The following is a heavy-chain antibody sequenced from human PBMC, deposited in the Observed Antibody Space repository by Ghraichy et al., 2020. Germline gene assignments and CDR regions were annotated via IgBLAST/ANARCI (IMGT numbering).Heavy chain of an antibody. CDR1: RFTFGSHG. J-gene: IGHJ2*01. Sequence: SCAASRFTFGSHGMHWVRQTPGKGLDWVAAISDDGTKRYYGDSVKGRFIISRDNSKNTLYLQLNNLVPGDTAVYFCAKDRGYAYGFDWYFDLWGRGTLVTVSS. V-gene: IGHV3-30*18. D-gene: IGHD5-18*01. CDR3: AKDRGYAYGFDWYFDL. CDR2: ISDDGTKR.